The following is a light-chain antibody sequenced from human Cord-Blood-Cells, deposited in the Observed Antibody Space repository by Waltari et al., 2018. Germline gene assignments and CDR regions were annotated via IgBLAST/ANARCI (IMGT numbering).Light chain of an antibody. V-gene: IGKV1-33*01. CDR2: DAS. J-gene: IGKJ5*01. CDR1: QDISNY. CDR3: QQYDNLPIT. Sequence: DIQMTQSPSSLSASVGDRVTITCQASQDISNYLNWYQQKPGKAPKLLIYDASNLETGAPSRFSGSVSGTDFTFTISSLQPEDIATYYCQQYDNLPITFGQGTRLEIK.